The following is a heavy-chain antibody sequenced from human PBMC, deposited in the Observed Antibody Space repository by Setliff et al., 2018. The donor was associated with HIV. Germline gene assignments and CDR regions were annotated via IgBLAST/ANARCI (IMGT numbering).Heavy chain of an antibody. Sequence: PSETLSLTCTVSGGAMSGFYWSWIRRPPGKGLEYIGDIFHSGSTNYDYSLRSRVTISIDTSRNIFSLRLTSVTAADTAIYYCARRKSFALSPFDSWGQGALVTVS. J-gene: IGHJ4*02. CDR2: IFHSGST. CDR3: ARRKSFALSPFDS. V-gene: IGHV4-59*08. CDR1: GGAMSGFY. D-gene: IGHD3-16*01.